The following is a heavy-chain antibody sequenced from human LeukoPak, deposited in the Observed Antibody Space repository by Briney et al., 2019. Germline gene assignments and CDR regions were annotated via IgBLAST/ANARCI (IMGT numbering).Heavy chain of an antibody. J-gene: IGHJ6*02. V-gene: IGHV3-74*01. CDR2: INSDGSST. Sequence: GGSLRLSCAASGFTFSSYWMHWVRQAPGTGLVWVSRINSDGSSTSYADSVKGRFTLSRDNAKNTLYLQMNSLRVEDTAVYYYARGCSSTSCYFKYGMDVWGQGTTVTVSS. CDR1: GFTFSSYW. CDR3: ARGCSSTSCYFKYGMDV. D-gene: IGHD2-2*01.